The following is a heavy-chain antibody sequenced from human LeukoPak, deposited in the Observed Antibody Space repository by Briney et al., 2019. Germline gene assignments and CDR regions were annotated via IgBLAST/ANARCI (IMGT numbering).Heavy chain of an antibody. CDR3: AKDRGYSYGISEY. CDR1: GFTFSSYS. J-gene: IGHJ4*02. CDR2: ISSSSSTI. Sequence: GGSLRLSCAASGFTFSSYSMNWVRQAPGKGLEWVSYISSSSSTIYYADSVKGRFTISRDNAKNSLYLQMNSLRAEDTAVYYCAKDRGYSYGISEYWGQGTLVTVSS. V-gene: IGHV3-48*04. D-gene: IGHD5-18*01.